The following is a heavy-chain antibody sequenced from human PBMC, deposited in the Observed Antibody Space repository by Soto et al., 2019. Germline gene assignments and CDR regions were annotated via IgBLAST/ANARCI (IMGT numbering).Heavy chain of an antibody. CDR1: GGSISSGGYY. CDR3: ARFWRGPAAIYYYYGMDV. CDR2: IYYSGST. D-gene: IGHD2-2*01. V-gene: IGHV4-31*03. Sequence: QVQLQESGPGLVKPSQTLSLTCTVSGGSISSGGYYWSWIRQHPGKGLEWIGYIYYSGSTYYNPSLKSRVTIAVDPSKNQFSLKLSSVTAADTAVYYCARFWRGPAAIYYYYGMDVWGQGTTVTVSS. J-gene: IGHJ6*02.